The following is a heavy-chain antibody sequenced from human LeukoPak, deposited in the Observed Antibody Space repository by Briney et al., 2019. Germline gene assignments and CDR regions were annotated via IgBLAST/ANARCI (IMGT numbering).Heavy chain of an antibody. CDR3: AGDQDFTVVTQNFDY. J-gene: IGHJ4*02. CDR1: GFTFSSYW. V-gene: IGHV3-74*01. D-gene: IGHD4-23*01. CDR2: INSDGSST. Sequence: GGSLRLSCAASGFTFSSYWMHWVRQAPGKGLVWVSRINSDGSSTSYADSVKGRFTISRDNAKNTPYLQMNSLRAEDTAVYYCAGDQDFTVVTQNFDYWGQGTLVTVSS.